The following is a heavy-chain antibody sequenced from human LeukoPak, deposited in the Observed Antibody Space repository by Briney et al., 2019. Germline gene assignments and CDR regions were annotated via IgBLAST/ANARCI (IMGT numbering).Heavy chain of an antibody. D-gene: IGHD1-7*01. Sequence: SETLSLTCTVSGGSISSYYWSWIRQPPGKGLEWIGYIYYTGTTNYNPSLKSRVTISVDASKTQFSLKLNSVTAADTAVYYCARGSRELYYFDYWGQGTLVTVSS. CDR1: GGSISSYY. CDR3: ARGSRELYYFDY. J-gene: IGHJ4*02. CDR2: IYYTGTT. V-gene: IGHV4-59*01.